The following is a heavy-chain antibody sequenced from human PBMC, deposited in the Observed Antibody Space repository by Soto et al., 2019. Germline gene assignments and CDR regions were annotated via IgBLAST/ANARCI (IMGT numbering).Heavy chain of an antibody. V-gene: IGHV1-2*02. J-gene: IGHJ4*02. D-gene: IGHD6-19*01. CDR1: GYTFTDYY. Sequence: QVQLVQSGAEVKKPGASVKVSCKASGYTFTDYYMHWVRQAPGQGLEWMGWINPNSGCTNYAQQFQGRVTMTGDPSISTAYMELSSLRSDDTAVYYCASVGRSGCYTPFDYWGPGIPVTVAS. CDR3: ASVGRSGCYTPFDY. CDR2: INPNSGCT.